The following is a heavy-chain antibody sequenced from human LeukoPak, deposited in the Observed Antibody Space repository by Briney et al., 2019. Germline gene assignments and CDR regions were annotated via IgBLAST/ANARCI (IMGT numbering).Heavy chain of an antibody. CDR3: ARDSGENWFDP. V-gene: IGHV1-2*04. D-gene: IGHD3-10*01. J-gene: IGHJ5*02. CDR2: INPNSGGT. Sequence: ASVKVSCKASGYTFTGYYMHWVRQAPGQGLEWMGWINPNSGGTNYAQKFQGWVTMTRDTSISTAYMELSRLRSDDTAVCYCARDSGENWFDPWGQGTLVTVSS. CDR1: GYTFTGYY.